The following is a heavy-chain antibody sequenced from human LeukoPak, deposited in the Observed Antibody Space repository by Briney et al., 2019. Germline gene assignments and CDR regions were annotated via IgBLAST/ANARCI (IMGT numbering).Heavy chain of an antibody. V-gene: IGHV4-31*03. Sequence: PSETLSLTCTVSGGSISSGGYYWSWIRQHPGKGLEWIGYIYYSGSTYYNPSLKSRATISVDTSKNQFSLKLSSVTAADTAVYYCARDQEGRGGFDPWGQGTLVTVSS. CDR3: ARDQEGRGGFDP. D-gene: IGHD3-16*01. CDR1: GGSISSGGYY. J-gene: IGHJ5*02. CDR2: IYYSGST.